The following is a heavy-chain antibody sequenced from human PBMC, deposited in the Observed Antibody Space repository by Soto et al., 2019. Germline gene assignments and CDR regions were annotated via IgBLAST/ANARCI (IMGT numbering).Heavy chain of an antibody. CDR3: GKERRGSGWSVCNF. D-gene: IGHD6-19*01. J-gene: IGHJ4*02. V-gene: IGHV3-23*01. Sequence: AQLLESGGDLVQPGGSLRLSCAASGFTFRDYAMNWVRQAPGKGLEWVADISGNGNSARHADSVKGRFTISRDNSQNTLDLHMNSLRVDDTAIYYCGKERRGSGWSVCNFWGQGTLVTVSS. CDR2: ISGNGNSA. CDR1: GFTFRDYA.